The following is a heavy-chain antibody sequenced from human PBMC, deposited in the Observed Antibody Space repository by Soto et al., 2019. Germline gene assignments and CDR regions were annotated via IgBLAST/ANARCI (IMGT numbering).Heavy chain of an antibody. CDR2: ITSDGDRT. D-gene: IGHD2-15*01. Sequence: PGGSLRLSCSVSGFTFSNYAMHWVRQAPGKGLDYVSGITSDGDRTRHADSVKDRFTISRDNSKNTLYLQMSGLRVEDTAIYYCVKGNQLLRYYFEFWGPGTLVTVSS. CDR3: VKGNQLLRYYFEF. CDR1: GFTFSNYA. J-gene: IGHJ4*01. V-gene: IGHV3-64D*06.